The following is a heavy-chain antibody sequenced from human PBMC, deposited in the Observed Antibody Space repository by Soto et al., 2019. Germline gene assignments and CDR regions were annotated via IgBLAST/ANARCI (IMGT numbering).Heavy chain of an antibody. V-gene: IGHV3-11*06. J-gene: IGHJ6*03. CDR2: ISSSSSYT. CDR1: GFTFSDYY. Sequence: GGSLRLSCAASGFTFSDYYMSWIRQAPGKGMEWVSYISSSSSYTNYADSVKGRFTISRDKAKNSLYLQMNSLRAEDTAVDYCARAESSYYDMDVWGKGTTVTVSS. CDR3: ARAESSYYDMDV. D-gene: IGHD3-16*02.